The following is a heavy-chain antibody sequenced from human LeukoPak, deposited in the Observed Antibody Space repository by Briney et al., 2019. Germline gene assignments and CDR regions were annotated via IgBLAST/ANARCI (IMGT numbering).Heavy chain of an antibody. D-gene: IGHD3-10*01. CDR2: ISAYNGNT. Sequence: ASVKVSCKASGYTFTSYGISWVRQAPGQGLEWMGWISAYNGNTNYAQKLQGRVTMTTDTSTSTAYMELRSLRSDDTAVYYCARGVSLWFGELTYYFDYWGQGTRVSVSS. CDR1: GYTFTSYG. V-gene: IGHV1-18*01. J-gene: IGHJ4*02. CDR3: ARGVSLWFGELTYYFDY.